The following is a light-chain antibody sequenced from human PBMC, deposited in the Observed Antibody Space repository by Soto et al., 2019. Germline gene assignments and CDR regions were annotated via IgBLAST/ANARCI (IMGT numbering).Light chain of an antibody. CDR3: QQTYTTPET. CDR1: HSISRY. CDR2: VAS. J-gene: IGKJ1*01. Sequence: DIQMTQSPSSLSASVGDRVTITCRASHSISRYLNWYQQKPGEAPKLLIYVASSLQSGVPSRFSGSGSGTDFTLTISSLQPEDFATYSCQQTYTTPETFGQETKVEIK. V-gene: IGKV1-39*01.